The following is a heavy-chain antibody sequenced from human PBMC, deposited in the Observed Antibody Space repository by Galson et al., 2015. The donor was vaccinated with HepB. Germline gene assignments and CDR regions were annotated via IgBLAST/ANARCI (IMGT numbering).Heavy chain of an antibody. CDR3: ARSGTYIDFWSGYHAGGQNSSYYYEMDV. Sequence: SVKVSCKASGGTFSSYAFTWVRQAPGQGLEWMGGIVPIFGTANYAQNFQGRVTITADESTTTAHMELSSLRSEDPAVYYCARSGTYIDFWSGYHAGGQNSSYYYEMDVWGQGTTVTVSS. CDR1: GGTFSSYA. D-gene: IGHD3-3*01. V-gene: IGHV1-69*13. J-gene: IGHJ6*02. CDR2: IVPIFGTA.